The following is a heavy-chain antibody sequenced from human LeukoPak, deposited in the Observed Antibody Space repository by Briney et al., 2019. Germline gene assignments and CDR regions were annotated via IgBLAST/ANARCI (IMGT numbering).Heavy chain of an antibody. CDR2: IKQDGSET. J-gene: IGHJ6*02. Sequence: GGSLRLSCAASGFTFSSYWMTWVRQAPEKGLVWVANIKQDGSETYYVDSVKGRFTISRDDAKNSLCLHMDSLRVEDSAVYYCARSGVPHGTDVWGQGTTVTVSS. CDR3: ARSGVPHGTDV. CDR1: GFTFSSYW. D-gene: IGHD7-27*01. V-gene: IGHV3-7*04.